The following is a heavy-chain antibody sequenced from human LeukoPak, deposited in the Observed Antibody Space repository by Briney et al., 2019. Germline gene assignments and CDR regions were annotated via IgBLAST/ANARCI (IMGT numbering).Heavy chain of an antibody. J-gene: IGHJ4*02. D-gene: IGHD3-10*01. V-gene: IGHV3-23*01. CDR3: ARPQVVVLNPFDY. CDR1: GFTFSTYA. Sequence: GGSLRLSCAASGFTFSTYAMSWVRQAPGKGLEWVSTITGSADRTHYADSVKGRFTISRDNSKNIVYLQMNSLRAKDTAVYFCARPQVVVLNPFDYWGQGTLVTVSS. CDR2: ITGSADRT.